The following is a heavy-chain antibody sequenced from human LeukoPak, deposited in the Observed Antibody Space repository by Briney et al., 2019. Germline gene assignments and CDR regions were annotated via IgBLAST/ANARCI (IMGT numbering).Heavy chain of an antibody. CDR2: INPNSGAT. J-gene: IGHJ4*02. CDR3: ARGQYYVSESFPLHY. V-gene: IGHV1-2*04. D-gene: IGHD3-10*01. Sequence: ASVKVSCKASGYIFINYYIHWVRQAPGQGLEWMGWINPNSGATNYAQKFQGWVTMTRDTSISTAYMQLSRLTSDDTAVYYCARGQYYVSESFPLHYWGQGTLVTVSS. CDR1: GYIFINYY.